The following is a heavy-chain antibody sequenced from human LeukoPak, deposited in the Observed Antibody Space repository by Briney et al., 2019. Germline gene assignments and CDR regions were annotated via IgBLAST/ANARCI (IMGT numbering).Heavy chain of an antibody. V-gene: IGHV3-23*01. J-gene: IGHJ4*02. Sequence: GGSLRRSCAASGFTFSSYAMSWVRQAPGKGLEWVSAISGSGGSTYYADSVKGRFTISRDNSKNTLYLQMNSLRAEDTAVYYCAKYPLAAAAAYYFDYWGQGTLVTVSS. CDR1: GFTFSSYA. D-gene: IGHD6-13*01. CDR2: ISGSGGST. CDR3: AKYPLAAAAAYYFDY.